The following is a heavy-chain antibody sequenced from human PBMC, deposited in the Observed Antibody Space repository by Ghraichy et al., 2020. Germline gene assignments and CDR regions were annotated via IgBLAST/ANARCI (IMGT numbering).Heavy chain of an antibody. CDR1: GFTFSIYW. D-gene: IGHD3-10*01. Sequence: GESLNISCAASGFTFSIYWMTWVRQAPGEGLGWLANINQDGSGTYYVGSVKGRFTISRDNAKSSLYLQMNSLRVEDTAVYYCLTLGQEGYYGSGTHFGYWGQGTLVTVSS. CDR3: LTLGQEGYYGSGTHFGY. V-gene: IGHV3-7*01. CDR2: INQDGSGT. J-gene: IGHJ4*02.